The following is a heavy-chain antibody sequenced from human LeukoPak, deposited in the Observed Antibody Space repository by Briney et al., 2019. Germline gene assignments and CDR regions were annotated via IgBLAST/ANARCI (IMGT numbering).Heavy chain of an antibody. Sequence: SETLSLTCAVYGGSFSGYYWSWIRQPPGKGLEWIGEINHSGSTYYNPSLKSRVTISVDTSKNQFSLKLSSVTAADTAVYYCARGDYGSGTRDYYFDYWGQGTLVTVSS. CDR2: INHSGST. D-gene: IGHD3-10*01. J-gene: IGHJ4*02. CDR1: GGSFSGYY. V-gene: IGHV4-34*01. CDR3: ARGDYGSGTRDYYFDY.